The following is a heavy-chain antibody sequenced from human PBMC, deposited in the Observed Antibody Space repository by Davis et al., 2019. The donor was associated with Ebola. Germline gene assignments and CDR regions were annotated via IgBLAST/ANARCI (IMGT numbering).Heavy chain of an antibody. Sequence: GESLKISCAASGFTFSSYAMSWVRQAPGKGLEWVSAISGSGGSTYYADSVKGRFTISRDNSKNTLYLQMNSLRDEDTAVYYCARDGSHGYYWGQGTLVTVSS. CDR1: GFTFSSYA. J-gene: IGHJ4*02. CDR3: ARDGSHGYY. V-gene: IGHV3-23*01. D-gene: IGHD2-15*01. CDR2: ISGSGGST.